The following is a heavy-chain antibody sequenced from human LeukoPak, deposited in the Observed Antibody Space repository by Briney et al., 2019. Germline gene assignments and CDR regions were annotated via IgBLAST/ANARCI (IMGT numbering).Heavy chain of an antibody. D-gene: IGHD2-21*02. Sequence: GGSLRLSCAASGFTFSSYAVSWVRQAPGKGLEWVAVISYDGSNKYYADSVKGRFTISRDNSKNTLYLQMNSLRAEDTAVYYCARECGGDCYPAFDYWGQGTLVTVSS. V-gene: IGHV3-30-3*01. CDR1: GFTFSSYA. CDR3: ARECGGDCYPAFDY. CDR2: ISYDGSNK. J-gene: IGHJ4*02.